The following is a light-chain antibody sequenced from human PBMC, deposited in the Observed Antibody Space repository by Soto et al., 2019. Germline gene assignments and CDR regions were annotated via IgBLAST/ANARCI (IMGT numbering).Light chain of an antibody. CDR1: QSVSSSY. J-gene: IGKJ1*01. V-gene: IGKV3D-20*01. CDR3: QQYSSSRT. Sequence: PGYRATLSCRASQSVSSSYLAWYQQKPGLAPRLLIYDASSRATGIPDRFSGSGSGTDFTLTSSRLEPEDFAVYYCQQYSSSRTFGQGTKVDIK. CDR2: DAS.